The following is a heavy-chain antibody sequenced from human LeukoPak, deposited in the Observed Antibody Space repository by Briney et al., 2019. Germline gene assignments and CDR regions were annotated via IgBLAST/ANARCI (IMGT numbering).Heavy chain of an antibody. CDR1: GGSISSYY. V-gene: IGHV4-59*01. J-gene: IGHJ3*02. CDR2: IYYSGST. Sequence: SETLSLTCTVSGGSISSYYWSWIRQPPGKVLEWIGYIYYSGSTNYNRSLKSRVTISVDTSKNQFSLKLSSVTAADPAVYYSASKARGGAFDIWGQGTMVTVSS. CDR3: ASKARGGAFDI. D-gene: IGHD3-16*01.